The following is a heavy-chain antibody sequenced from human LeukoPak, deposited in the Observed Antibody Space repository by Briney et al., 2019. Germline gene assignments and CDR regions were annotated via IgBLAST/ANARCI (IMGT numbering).Heavy chain of an antibody. CDR1: GFTFSSCW. D-gene: IGHD1-7*01. Sequence: GGSLRLSCAASGFTFSSCWMHWVRQAPGKGLVWVSRINSDGSSTSYADSVKGRFTISRDNAKNTLYLQMNSLRAEDTAVYYCARGVELLGPWFDPWGQGTLVTVSS. CDR3: ARGVELLGPWFDP. V-gene: IGHV3-74*01. CDR2: INSDGSST. J-gene: IGHJ5*02.